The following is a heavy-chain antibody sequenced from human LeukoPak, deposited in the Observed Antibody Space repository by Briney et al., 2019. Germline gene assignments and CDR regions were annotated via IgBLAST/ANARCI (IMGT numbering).Heavy chain of an antibody. D-gene: IGHD6-6*01. V-gene: IGHV4-59*01. J-gene: IGHJ5*02. CDR1: GGSISSYY. CDR2: IYYSGST. CDR3: ARAEYSSSSGSIWFDP. Sequence: SETLSLTCTVSGGSISSYYWSWIRQPPGKGLEWIGYIYYSGSTNYNPSLKSRVTISVDTSKNQFSLKLSSVTAADTAVYYCARAEYSSSSGSIWFDPWGQGTLVTVSS.